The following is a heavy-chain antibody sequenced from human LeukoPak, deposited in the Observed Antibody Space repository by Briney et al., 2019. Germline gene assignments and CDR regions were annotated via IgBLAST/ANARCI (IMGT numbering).Heavy chain of an antibody. J-gene: IGHJ4*02. D-gene: IGHD3-10*01. V-gene: IGHV4-59*08. CDR1: GGSISSHY. CDR3: ARGKYFGSGSYYFGYFDY. Sequence: SETLSLTCTVSGGSISSHYWTWLRQSPGQRLEWIGYISYSGSTNYNPSLKSRVTISVDTSKNQFSLKLSSVTAADTAVYYCARGKYFGSGSYYFGYFDYWGQGTLVTVSS. CDR2: ISYSGST.